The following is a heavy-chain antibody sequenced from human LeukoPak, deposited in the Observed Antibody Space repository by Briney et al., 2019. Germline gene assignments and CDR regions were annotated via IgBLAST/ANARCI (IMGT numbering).Heavy chain of an antibody. CDR2: ISGGTSGT. CDR1: GFSFSIYV. CDR3: ARILWFGEGPMDV. V-gene: IGHV3-21*01. D-gene: IGHD3-10*01. Sequence: GGSLRLSCAASGFSFSIYVMSWVRQAPGKGLEWVSTISGGTSGTHYADSVRGRFTISRDNAKNSLYLQMNSLRAEDTAVYYCARILWFGEGPMDVWGEGTTVTVSS. J-gene: IGHJ6*03.